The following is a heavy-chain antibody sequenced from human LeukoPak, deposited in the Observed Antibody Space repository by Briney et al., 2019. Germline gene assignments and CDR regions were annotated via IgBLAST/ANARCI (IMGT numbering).Heavy chain of an antibody. Sequence: SETLSLTCTVSGYSISSGYYGGWIRQPPGKGLEGIGYIYYSGSTNYNPSLKSRLTISVDTSKNQFSLRLYSMTAADTAVYFCARDFRVCSGGSCYSGPFDYWGQGTLVTVSS. J-gene: IGHJ4*02. D-gene: IGHD2-15*01. CDR2: IYYSGST. CDR1: GYSISSGYY. V-gene: IGHV4-38-2*02. CDR3: ARDFRVCSGGSCYSGPFDY.